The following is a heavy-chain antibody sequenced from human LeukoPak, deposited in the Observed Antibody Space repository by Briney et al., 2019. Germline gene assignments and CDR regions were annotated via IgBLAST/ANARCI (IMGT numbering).Heavy chain of an antibody. CDR1: GYTFTGYY. CDR3: ARARGIKYSSSWDGGPLDY. J-gene: IGHJ4*02. V-gene: IGHV1-2*02. Sequence: GASVKVSCKASGYTFTGYYMHWVRQAPGQGLEWMGWINPNSGCTNYAQKFQGRVTMTRDTSISTAYMELSRLRSDDTAVYYCARARGIKYSSSWDGGPLDYWGQGTLVTVSS. CDR2: INPNSGCT. D-gene: IGHD6-13*01.